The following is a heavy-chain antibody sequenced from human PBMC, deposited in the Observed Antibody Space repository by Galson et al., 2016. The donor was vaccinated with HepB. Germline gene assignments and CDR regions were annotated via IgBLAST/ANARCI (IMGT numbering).Heavy chain of an antibody. J-gene: IGHJ4*02. CDR3: VRDRERSLDY. CDR2: ISTHSGTT. CDR1: GYTFTTYG. Sequence: SVKVSCKASGYTFTTYGITWVRQAPGQGPDWMGWISTHSGTTNHAQELQGRITMTTDTSTSTAYMELTNLKSDDTAVYYCVRDRERSLDYWGQGTLVSVSS. V-gene: IGHV1-18*01.